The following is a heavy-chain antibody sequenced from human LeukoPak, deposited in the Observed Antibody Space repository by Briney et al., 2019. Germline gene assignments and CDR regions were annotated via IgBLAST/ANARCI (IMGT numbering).Heavy chain of an antibody. J-gene: IGHJ5*02. D-gene: IGHD2-21*02. V-gene: IGHV1-8*01. CDR3: ASSVVTAVGWFDP. CDR2: MNPNSGNT. CDR1: GYTFTSYD. Sequence: ASVKVSCKASGYTFTSYDINWVRQATGQGLEWMGWMNPNSGNTGYAQKFQGRVTMTRNTSISTAYMELSSLRPEDTAVYYCASSVVTAVGWFDPWGQGTLVTVSS.